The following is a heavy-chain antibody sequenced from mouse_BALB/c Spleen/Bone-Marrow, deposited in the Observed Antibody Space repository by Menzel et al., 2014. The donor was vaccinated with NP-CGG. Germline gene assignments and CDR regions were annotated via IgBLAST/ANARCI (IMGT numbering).Heavy chain of an antibody. D-gene: IGHD2-4*01. Sequence: VQLKESGAELVKPGASVKLSCTASGFNIKDTYMHWVKQRPEQGLEWIGRIDPANGNTKYDPKFQGKATITADTSSNTAYLQLSSLTSEDTAVYYCATITTGAWFAYWGQGTLVTVSA. V-gene: IGHV14-3*02. CDR1: GFNIKDTY. J-gene: IGHJ3*01. CDR3: ATITTGAWFAY. CDR2: IDPANGNT.